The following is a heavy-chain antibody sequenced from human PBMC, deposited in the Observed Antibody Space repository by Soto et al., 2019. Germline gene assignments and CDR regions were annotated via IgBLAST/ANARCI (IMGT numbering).Heavy chain of an antibody. J-gene: IGHJ4*01. V-gene: IGHV4-39*01. CDR3: ARYEVATMFDY. D-gene: IGHD5-12*01. CDR2: ISYSGYN. CDR1: GDSLSSSNYH. Sequence: SETLSLTCTVSGDSLSSSNYHWGWIRQPPGKGLEWIGSISYSGYNTHNPSLKGRVAMSVDTSKNQFSLRLRSGSAADTAVYYWARYEVATMFDYWGLGTLVTVSS.